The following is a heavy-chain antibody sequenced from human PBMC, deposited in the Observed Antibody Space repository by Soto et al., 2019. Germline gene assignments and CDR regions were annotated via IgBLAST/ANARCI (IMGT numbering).Heavy chain of an antibody. Sequence: GASVKVSCKASGYTFTSYAMHWVRQAPGQRLEWMGWINAGNGNTKYSQKFQGRVTITRDTSASTAYMELSSLRSEDTAVYYCACGGYESNYYYGMDVWGQGTTVTVSS. CDR2: INAGNGNT. V-gene: IGHV1-3*01. J-gene: IGHJ6*02. CDR3: ACGGYESNYYYGMDV. D-gene: IGHD5-12*01. CDR1: GYTFTSYA.